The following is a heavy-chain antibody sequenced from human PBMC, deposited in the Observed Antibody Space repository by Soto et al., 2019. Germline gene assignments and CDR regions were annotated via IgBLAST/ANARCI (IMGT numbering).Heavy chain of an antibody. V-gene: IGHV4-59*13. J-gene: IGHJ5*02. CDR1: GGTISSSY. D-gene: IGHD2-15*01. Sequence: SETLSLTYTVSGGTISSSYWSWIRQPPGKGLEWIGYIYYSGSSNYNPSLKSRVTISVDTSKSQFSLKLSCMTAADTGAYYCGRHGGSPTPRRWFDPWVQGTLVTVSS. CDR2: IYYSGSS. CDR3: GRHGGSPTPRRWFDP.